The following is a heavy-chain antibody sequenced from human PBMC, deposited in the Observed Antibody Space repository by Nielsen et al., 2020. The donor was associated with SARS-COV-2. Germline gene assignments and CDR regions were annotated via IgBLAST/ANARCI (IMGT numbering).Heavy chain of an antibody. D-gene: IGHD2-15*01. CDR1: GFTFSSYS. CDR2: ISSSSTI. Sequence: GGSLRLSCAASGFTFSSYSMNWVRQAPGKGLEWVSYISSSSTIYYADSVKGRFTISRDNAKNSLYLQMNSLRDEDTAVYYCARVDCSGGSCYVGYYYYGMDVWGQGTTVTVSS. V-gene: IGHV3-48*02. J-gene: IGHJ6*02. CDR3: ARVDCSGGSCYVGYYYYGMDV.